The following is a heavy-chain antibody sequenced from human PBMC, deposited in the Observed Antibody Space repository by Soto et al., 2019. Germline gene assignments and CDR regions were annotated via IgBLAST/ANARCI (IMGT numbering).Heavy chain of an antibody. V-gene: IGHV3-33*01. Sequence: QVQLVESGGGVVQPGRSLRLSCAASGFTFSSYGMHWVRQAPGKGLEWVAVIWYDGSNKYYADSVKGRFTISRDNSKNTLYLQMNSLRAEDTAVYYCARDSNRHFDWLLGGVDYWGQGTLVTVSS. CDR2: IWYDGSNK. J-gene: IGHJ4*02. D-gene: IGHD3-9*01. CDR3: ARDSNRHFDWLLGGVDY. CDR1: GFTFSSYG.